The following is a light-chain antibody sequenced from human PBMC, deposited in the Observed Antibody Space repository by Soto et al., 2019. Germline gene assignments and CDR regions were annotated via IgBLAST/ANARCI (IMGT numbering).Light chain of an antibody. V-gene: IGLV1-40*01. Sequence: QSVLTQPPSVSGAPGQRVTISGTGSSSNIGAGYDVHWYQQLPGTAPKLLIYGNSNRPSGVPDRFSGSKSGTSASLAITGLQDEDEADYYCQSYDSSLSGSDYVFGTGTKLTVL. J-gene: IGLJ1*01. CDR1: SSNIGAGYD. CDR2: GNS. CDR3: QSYDSSLSGSDYV.